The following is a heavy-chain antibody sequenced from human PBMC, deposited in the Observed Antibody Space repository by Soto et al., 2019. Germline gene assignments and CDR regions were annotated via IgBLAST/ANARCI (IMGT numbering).Heavy chain of an antibody. CDR2: IIPMLGIR. V-gene: IGHV1-69*02. CDR3: TIGSWSGEVFDI. D-gene: IGHD2-21*01. J-gene: IGHJ3*02. Sequence: QVQLVQSGAEVKKPGSSVKVSCKDSGGTFSTYSMFWVRQAPGQGLEWMGRIIPMLGIRNYAQRFQDRVTNTADKSTATAHMELSSLTSDDTALYYCTIGSWSGEVFDIWGQGTMVTVSS. CDR1: GGTFSTYS.